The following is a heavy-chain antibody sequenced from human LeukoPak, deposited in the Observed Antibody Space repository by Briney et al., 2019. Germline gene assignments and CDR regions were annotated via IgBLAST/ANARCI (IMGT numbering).Heavy chain of an antibody. J-gene: IGHJ4*02. CDR3: ARGVVVAAYVLDY. CDR2: IIPIFGTA. D-gene: IGHD2-15*01. CDR1: GGTFNNYA. V-gene: IGHV1-69*13. Sequence: AVTVSYKASGGTFNNYAISGVRQAPGQGGEGMGGIIPIFGTANYAQKFQGRVTITEDESTSTDSMELSSLRSEDTAVYYCARGVVVAAYVLDYWGQGTLVTVSS.